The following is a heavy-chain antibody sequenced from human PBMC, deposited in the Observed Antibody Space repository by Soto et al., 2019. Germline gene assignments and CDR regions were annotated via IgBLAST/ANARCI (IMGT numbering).Heavy chain of an antibody. CDR3: ARGMFPSVRSGQNYYYYYGMDV. J-gene: IGHJ6*02. D-gene: IGHD3-10*01. CDR1: GFTFSSYG. CDR2: IWYDGSNK. V-gene: IGHV3-33*01. Sequence: GGSLRLSCAASGFTFSSYGMHWVRQAPGKGLEWVAVIWYDGSNKYYADSGKGRFTISRDNSKNTLYLQMNSLRAEDTAVYYCARGMFPSVRSGQNYYYYYGMDVWGQGTTVTVSS.